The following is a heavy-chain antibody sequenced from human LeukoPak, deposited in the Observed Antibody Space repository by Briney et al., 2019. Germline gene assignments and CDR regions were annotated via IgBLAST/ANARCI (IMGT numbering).Heavy chain of an antibody. V-gene: IGHV3-48*01. Sequence: PWGSLRLSCAASGFTSSSYWMSWVRQAPGKGLEWVSYISSSSSTRYYADSVKGRFTISRDNVKNSLYLQMNSLRTEDTAVYYCASRIPYDSSSYWGQGTLVTVSS. J-gene: IGHJ4*02. CDR1: GFTSSSYW. D-gene: IGHD3-22*01. CDR3: ASRIPYDSSSY. CDR2: ISSSSSTR.